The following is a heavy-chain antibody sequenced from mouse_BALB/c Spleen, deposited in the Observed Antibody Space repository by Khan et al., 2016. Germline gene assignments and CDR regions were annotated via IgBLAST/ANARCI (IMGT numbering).Heavy chain of an antibody. CDR2: INPGSGGT. J-gene: IGHJ2*01. CDR1: GYAFTNYL. D-gene: IGHD2-3*01. V-gene: IGHV1-54*01. CDR3: ARSGDGYYDY. Sequence: QVQLKQSGAELVRPGTSVKVSCKASGYAFTNYLIEWVKQRPGQGLEWIGVINPGSGGTNYNEKFKGKATLTADKSSSTAYMQLSSLTSDDSAVYFCARSGDGYYDYWGQGTTLTVSS.